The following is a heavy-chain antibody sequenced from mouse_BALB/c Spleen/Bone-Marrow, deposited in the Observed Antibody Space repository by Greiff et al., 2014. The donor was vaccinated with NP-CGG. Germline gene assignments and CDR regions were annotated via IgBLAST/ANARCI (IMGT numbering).Heavy chain of an antibody. CDR2: IYPGDGET. J-gene: IGHJ4*01. CDR3: ARGVPMDY. V-gene: IGHV1-80*01. Sequence: QVQLQQSGAELVRPGSSVKISCKASGYAFSSYWMNWVKQRPGQGLEWIGQIYPGDGETNYNGKFKGKATLTADKSSSTAYMQLSSLTSEDSAVYFCARGVPMDYWGQGTSVTVSS. CDR1: GYAFSSYW.